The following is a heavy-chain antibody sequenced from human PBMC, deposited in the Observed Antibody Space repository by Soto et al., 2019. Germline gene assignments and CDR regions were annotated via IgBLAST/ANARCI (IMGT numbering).Heavy chain of an antibody. CDR1: GFTFSSFS. D-gene: IGHD3-10*01. CDR2: IKQGGSER. CDR3: ARDLWFGDREYYHYYYGMDV. J-gene: IGHJ6*02. V-gene: IGHV3-7*03. Sequence: GGSLRLSCAASGFTFSSFSMSWVRQAPGKGLEWVANIKQGGSERYYVDSVKGRFTIARDNAKNSLYLQMNSLRAEDTAVYYCARDLWFGDREYYHYYYGMDVWGQGTTVTVSS.